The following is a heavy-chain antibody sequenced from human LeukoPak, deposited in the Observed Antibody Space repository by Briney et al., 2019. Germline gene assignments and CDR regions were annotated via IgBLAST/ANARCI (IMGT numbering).Heavy chain of an antibody. V-gene: IGHV3-21*01. CDR1: GFTFSSYA. CDR2: ISSSSSYI. J-gene: IGHJ6*03. Sequence: GGSLRLSCAASGFTFSSYAMSWVRQAPGKGLEWVSSISSSSSYIYFADSVKGRFTISRDNAKNSLYLQMNSLRPEDTAVYYCARGPRGSYYMDVWGKGTTVTVSS. CDR3: ARGPRGSYYMDV. D-gene: IGHD6-25*01.